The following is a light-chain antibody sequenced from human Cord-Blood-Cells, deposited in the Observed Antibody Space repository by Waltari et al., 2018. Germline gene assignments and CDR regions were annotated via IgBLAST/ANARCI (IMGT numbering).Light chain of an antibody. CDR1: QSISSW. J-gene: IGKJ1*01. Sequence: DIQMTQSPSTLSASVGDRVTITCRASQSISSWLAWYQQKPGKAPKLLIYKASSLESGXXXRFSGSGSGTEFTLTISSLQPDDFATYYCQQYNSYPWTFGQGTKVEIK. CDR3: QQYNSYPWT. V-gene: IGKV1-5*03. CDR2: KAS.